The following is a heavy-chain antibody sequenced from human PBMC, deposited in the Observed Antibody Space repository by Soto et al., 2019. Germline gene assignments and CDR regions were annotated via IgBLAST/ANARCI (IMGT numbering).Heavy chain of an antibody. D-gene: IGHD6-13*01. CDR1: GGAVRDKTYY. CDR2: VYYSGTT. CDR3: ARGASSSWPKRNDY. Sequence: SETRSLTCSVSGGAVRDKTYYWSWVRQPPGKRLEWIGYVYYSGTTNYNPSLKSRVTISVDTSKNQFSLKLSSVTAADTAVYYCARGASSSWPKRNDYWGQGTLVTVSS. J-gene: IGHJ4*02. V-gene: IGHV4-61*01.